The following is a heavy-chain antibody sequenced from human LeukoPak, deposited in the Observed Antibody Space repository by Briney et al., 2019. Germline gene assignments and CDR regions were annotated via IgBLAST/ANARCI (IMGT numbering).Heavy chain of an antibody. CDR3: ARNPYGFFDY. CDR1: GGSISSYY. CDR2: IYYSGST. J-gene: IGHJ4*02. V-gene: IGHV4-59*01. Sequence: PSETLSLTCTVSGGSISSYYWSWIRQPPEKGLEWIGYIYYSGSTNYNPSLKSRVTISVDTSKNQFSLKLSSVTAADTAVYYCARNPYGFFDYWGQGTLVTVSS. D-gene: IGHD3-10*01.